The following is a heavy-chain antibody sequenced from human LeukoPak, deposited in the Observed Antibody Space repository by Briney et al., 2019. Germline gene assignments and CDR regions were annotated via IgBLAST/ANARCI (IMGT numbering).Heavy chain of an antibody. CDR1: GFTVSGNY. CDR3: ARVTPWEGYSFDY. D-gene: IGHD2-21*02. Sequence: GGSLRLSCAVSGFTVSGNYMSWVRQAPGKGLEWVSLIYSGGTTYYADSVKGRFTISRDNSKNTLYLQMNSLRAEDTAVYYCARVTPWEGYSFDYWGQGTLVTVSS. J-gene: IGHJ4*02. V-gene: IGHV3-53*01. CDR2: IYSGGTT.